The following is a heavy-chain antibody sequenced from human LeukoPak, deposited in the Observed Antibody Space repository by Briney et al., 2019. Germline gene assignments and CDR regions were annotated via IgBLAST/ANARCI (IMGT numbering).Heavy chain of an antibody. Sequence: KPSETLSLTCTVSGGSISSSSYYWGWIRQPPGKGLEWIGSIYYSGSTYYNPSLKSRVTISVDTSKNQFSLKLSSVTAADTAVYYCARGDDIVLFDYWGQGTLVTVSS. J-gene: IGHJ4*02. D-gene: IGHD2-15*01. CDR3: ARGDDIVLFDY. V-gene: IGHV4-39*07. CDR1: GGSISSSSYY. CDR2: IYYSGST.